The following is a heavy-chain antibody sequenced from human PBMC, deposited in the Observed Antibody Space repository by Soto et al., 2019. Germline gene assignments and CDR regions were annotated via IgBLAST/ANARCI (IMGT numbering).Heavy chain of an antibody. J-gene: IGHJ4*02. CDR1: GFTFSSYA. D-gene: IGHD5-12*01. CDR2: VRGNGDPP. CDR3: VKSRGGNNFDFFD. Sequence: PGGSLRLSCSASGFTFSSYAMHWVRQAPGEGLEYVSGVRGNGDPPFYADSVKGRFTISRDNSKNTLYLQMSSLSADDTAVYYCVKSRGGNNFDFFDWGQGALVTVSS. V-gene: IGHV3-64D*06.